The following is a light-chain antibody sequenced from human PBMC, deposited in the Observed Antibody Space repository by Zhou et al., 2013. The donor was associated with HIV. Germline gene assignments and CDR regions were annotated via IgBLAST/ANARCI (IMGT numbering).Light chain of an antibody. Sequence: DIVMTQSPLSLPVTPEEPASISCRSSQSLLYSNGYNYLDWYLQKPGQSPQLLIYLGSNRASGVPDRFSGSGSGTDFTLKISRVEAEDVGVYYCMQALQTPYTFGQGTKLEIK. CDR2: LGS. J-gene: IGKJ2*01. CDR3: MQALQTPYT. V-gene: IGKV2-28*01. CDR1: QSLLYSNGYNY.